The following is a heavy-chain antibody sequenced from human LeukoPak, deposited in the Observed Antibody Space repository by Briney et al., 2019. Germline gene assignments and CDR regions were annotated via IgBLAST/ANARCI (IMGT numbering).Heavy chain of an antibody. CDR2: NTDGSST. Sequence: NTDGSSTDYADSVKGRFTISRDSAKNTLYLQMNSLRAEDTAVYYCASRACSSTSCYYYWGQGTLVTVSS. V-gene: IGHV3-74*01. J-gene: IGHJ4*02. D-gene: IGHD2-2*01. CDR3: ASRACSSTSCYYY.